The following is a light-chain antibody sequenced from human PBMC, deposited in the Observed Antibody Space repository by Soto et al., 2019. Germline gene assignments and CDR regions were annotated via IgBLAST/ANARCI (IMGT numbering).Light chain of an antibody. Sequence: QSALTQPASLSGSPGESITISCTRTSSDIGAYDYVSWFQQHPGKAPKLLISEVNNRPSGVSNRFYGSKSGKTAYLTISGLQVGDEAEYCCASFTTTSNHVYGNGTKLTVL. CDR3: ASFTTTSNHV. CDR1: SSDIGAYDY. V-gene: IGLV2-14*01. CDR2: EVN. J-gene: IGLJ1*01.